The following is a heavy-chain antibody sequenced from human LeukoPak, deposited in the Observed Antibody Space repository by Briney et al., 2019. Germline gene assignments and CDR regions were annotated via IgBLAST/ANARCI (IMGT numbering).Heavy chain of an antibody. CDR3: AKSRSGSANWALRIFDN. Sequence: PGGSLRLSCAVSGFAFGSEAMSWVRQSPARGLEWVASISPGGGTTYYADYVKGRFTISRDNSNNSLFVRVYSLRVEDTAVYFCAKSRSGSANWALRIFDNWGQGTLVTVSS. CDR2: ISPGGGTT. D-gene: IGHD1-1*01. V-gene: IGHV3-23*01. CDR1: GFAFGSEA. J-gene: IGHJ4*02.